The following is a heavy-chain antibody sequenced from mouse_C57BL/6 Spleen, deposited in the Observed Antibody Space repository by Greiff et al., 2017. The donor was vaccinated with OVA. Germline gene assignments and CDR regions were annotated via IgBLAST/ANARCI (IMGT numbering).Heavy chain of an antibody. Sequence: QVQLQQPGAELVKPGASVKLSCKASGYTFTSYWMQWVKQRPGQGLEWIGEIDPSDSYTNYNQKFKGKATLTVDTSASTAYMQLSSLTSEDSAVYYCARSIYYGNYVVDYWGQGTTLTVSS. V-gene: IGHV1-50*01. D-gene: IGHD2-1*01. CDR2: IDPSDSYT. CDR1: GYTFTSYW. J-gene: IGHJ2*01. CDR3: ARSIYYGNYVVDY.